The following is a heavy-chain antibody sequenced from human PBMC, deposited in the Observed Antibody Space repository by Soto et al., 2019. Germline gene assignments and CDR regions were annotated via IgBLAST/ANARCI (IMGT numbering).Heavy chain of an antibody. V-gene: IGHV1-2*02. CDR2: INPNSGGT. D-gene: IGHD6-6*01. J-gene: IGHJ5*02. CDR1: GYTFTGYY. CDR3: ARVNPRIAARPPTYNWFDP. Sequence: ASVKVSCKASGYTFTGYYMQWVRQAPGQGLEWMGWINPNSGGTNYAQKFQGRVTMTRDTSISTAYMELSRLRSDDTAVYYCARVNPRIAARPPTYNWFDPWGQGTLVT.